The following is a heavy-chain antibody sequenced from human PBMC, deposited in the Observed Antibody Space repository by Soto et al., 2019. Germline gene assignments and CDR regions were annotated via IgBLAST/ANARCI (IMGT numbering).Heavy chain of an antibody. V-gene: IGHV1-2*02. D-gene: IGHD1-1*01. J-gene: IGHJ6*02. CDR3: ARVNAKNHWTTGYYYGMDV. CDR2: INPNSGVT. CDR1: GYTFTGYY. Sequence: ASVKVSCKASGYTFTGYYVHWVRQAAGHSLEWMGWINPNSGVTNYAQKFQGRVTMTRDTSISTAYMDLSRLTSDDTAMYYCARVNAKNHWTTGYYYGMDVWGQGTTVTVSS.